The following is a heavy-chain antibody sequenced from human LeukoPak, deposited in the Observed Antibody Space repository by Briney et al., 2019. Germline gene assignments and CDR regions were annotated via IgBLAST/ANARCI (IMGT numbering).Heavy chain of an antibody. Sequence: ASVKVSCKASGYTFTSYGISWVRQAPGQGLEWMGWISAYNGNTNYAQKLQGRVTMTTDTSTSTAYMELRSLRSDDTAVYYCARVAKYYYGSETMPSYFAYWGQGTLVTVSS. D-gene: IGHD3-10*01. CDR3: ARVAKYYYGSETMPSYFAY. V-gene: IGHV1-18*01. CDR2: ISAYNGNT. J-gene: IGHJ4*02. CDR1: GYTFTSYG.